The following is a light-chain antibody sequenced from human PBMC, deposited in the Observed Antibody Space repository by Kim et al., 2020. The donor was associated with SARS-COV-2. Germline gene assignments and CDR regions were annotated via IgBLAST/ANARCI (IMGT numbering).Light chain of an antibody. V-gene: IGKV3D-20*01. CDR1: QRVCRNN. CDR2: CAS. Sequence: SPGDQAPLSSGASQRVCRNNLAGYPHKPGLAPRLLIYCASNRAYGVPGRFTGSGSGSDFSLTISRLEPEDFAVYYCQQYGGSPRTFGQGTRVDIK. J-gene: IGKJ1*01. CDR3: QQYGGSPRT.